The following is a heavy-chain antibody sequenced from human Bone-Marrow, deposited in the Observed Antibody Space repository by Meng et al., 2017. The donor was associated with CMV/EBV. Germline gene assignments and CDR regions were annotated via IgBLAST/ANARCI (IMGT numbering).Heavy chain of an antibody. V-gene: IGHV3-23*03. Sequence: GESLKISCAASGFTFSSYSMSWVRQAPGKGLEWVSVIYSGGSTTSYADSVKGRFTISRDNSKNTLYLQMNSLRAEDTAVYYCARDGIVLMVYARDAFDIWGQGTMVTVSS. CDR2: IYSGGSTT. D-gene: IGHD2-8*01. CDR1: GFTFSSYS. CDR3: ARDGIVLMVYARDAFDI. J-gene: IGHJ3*02.